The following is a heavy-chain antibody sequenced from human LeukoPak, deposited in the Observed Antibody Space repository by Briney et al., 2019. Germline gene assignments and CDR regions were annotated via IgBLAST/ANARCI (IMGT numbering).Heavy chain of an antibody. J-gene: IGHJ5*02. CDR2: INTAVGNP. CDR3: ASRTYSYGLSP. Sequence: ASVKVSCKASGYTFTTYAMNWVRQAPGQGLEWMGYINTAVGNPTYAQDFTGRFLFPVDTSASTAYLQITNLTAEDTALYYCASRTYSYGLSPWGQGTLVTVS. V-gene: IGHV7-4-1*02. D-gene: IGHD2-15*01. CDR1: GYTFTTYA.